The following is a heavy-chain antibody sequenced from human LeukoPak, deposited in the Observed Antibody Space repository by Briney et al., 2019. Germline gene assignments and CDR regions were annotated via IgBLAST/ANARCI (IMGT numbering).Heavy chain of an antibody. D-gene: IGHD3-10*01. J-gene: IGHJ6*03. CDR2: INHSGST. CDR1: GGSFSGYY. V-gene: IGHV4-34*01. CDR3: ARPGAIRGMDV. Sequence: SETLSLTCAVYGGSFSGYYWSWIRQPPGKGLEWIGEINHSGSTNYNPSLKSRVTISVDTSKNQFSLKLSSVTAADTAVYYCARPGAIRGMDVWGKGTTDTVSS.